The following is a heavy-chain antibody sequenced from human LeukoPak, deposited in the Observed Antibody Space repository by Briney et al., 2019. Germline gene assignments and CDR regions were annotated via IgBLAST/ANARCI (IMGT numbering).Heavy chain of an antibody. CDR1: GGSISSYY. D-gene: IGHD4-17*01. CDR2: IYYSGST. Sequence: SETLSLTCTVSGGSISSYYWSWIRQPPGKGLEWIGYIYYSGSTYYNPSLKSRVTISVDTSKNQFSLKLSSVTAADTAVYYCAINYGDYADYYYGMDVWGQGTTVTVSS. CDR3: AINYGDYADYYYGMDV. V-gene: IGHV4-59*12. J-gene: IGHJ6*02.